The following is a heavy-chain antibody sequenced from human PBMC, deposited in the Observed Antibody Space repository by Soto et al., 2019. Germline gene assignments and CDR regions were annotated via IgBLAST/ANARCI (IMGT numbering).Heavy chain of an antibody. CDR3: ARLGGYYYGSGSYSAR. J-gene: IGHJ4*02. CDR2: IIPIFGTA. V-gene: IGHV1-69*06. D-gene: IGHD3-10*01. Sequence: QVQLVQSGAEVKKPGSSGKVSCKASGGTFSSYAISWVRQAPGQGLEWMGGIIPIFGTAHYSQKFQGRVRISADKSTRTDYMDLSSLRCEDMAVYYFARLGGYYYGSGSYSARWGQGTLVTVS. CDR1: GGTFSSYA.